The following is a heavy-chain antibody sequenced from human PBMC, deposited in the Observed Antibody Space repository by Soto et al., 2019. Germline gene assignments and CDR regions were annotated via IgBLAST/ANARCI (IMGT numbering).Heavy chain of an antibody. CDR2: INNCGNS. V-gene: IGHV4-34*01. CDR3: ARGRHFGDYPPRYFDL. D-gene: IGHD4-17*01. J-gene: IGHJ2*01. Sequence: QVQLQQWGAGLLKPSETLSLTCAVYSGSFSGYYWTWIRQPPGKGLEWIGEINNCGNSNYNSSLKSRFTISVVNSKTPVSLKLSSATAAGTAIYYCARGRHFGDYPPRYFDLWGRGTLVTVSS. CDR1: SGSFSGYY.